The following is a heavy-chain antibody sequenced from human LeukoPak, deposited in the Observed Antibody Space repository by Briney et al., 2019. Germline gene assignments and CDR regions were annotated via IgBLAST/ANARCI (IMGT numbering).Heavy chain of an antibody. CDR3: AREGDFRRRNYYFDY. CDR1: GGSISSYY. D-gene: IGHD3-3*01. Sequence: SETLSLTCTVSGGSISSYYWSWIRQPPGKGLEWIGYIYYSGSTNYNPSLKSRVTISVDTSKNQFSLKLSSVTAADTAVYYCAREGDFRRRNYYFDYWGQGTLVTVSS. J-gene: IGHJ4*02. V-gene: IGHV4-59*01. CDR2: IYYSGST.